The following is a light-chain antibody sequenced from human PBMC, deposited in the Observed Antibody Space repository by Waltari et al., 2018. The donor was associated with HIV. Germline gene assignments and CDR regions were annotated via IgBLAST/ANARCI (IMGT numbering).Light chain of an antibody. CDR2: DAS. J-gene: IGKJ5*01. CDR1: QTIRSN. CDR3: QQYNNWPPIT. Sequence: EILMTQSPATLSVYPGERATLSCRASQTIRSNLAWYQQKPGQAPRLLLFDASTRATGIPARFSGSGSGTEFTLTITSLQSEDCAVYYCQQYNNWPPITFGQGTRLEIK. V-gene: IGKV3-15*01.